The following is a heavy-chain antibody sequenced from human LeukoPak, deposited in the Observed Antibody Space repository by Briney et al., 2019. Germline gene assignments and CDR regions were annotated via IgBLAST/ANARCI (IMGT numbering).Heavy chain of an antibody. Sequence: GGSLRLSGAASGFTFSSYWMSWVRQAPGKGLEWVANIKQDGSEKYYVDSVEGRFTISRDGAKNSLFLQMNSLRAEDTAVYYCARDKYSSGSFDYWGQGTLVTVSS. CDR1: GFTFSSYW. D-gene: IGHD6-19*01. CDR2: IKQDGSEK. CDR3: ARDKYSSGSFDY. V-gene: IGHV3-7*01. J-gene: IGHJ4*02.